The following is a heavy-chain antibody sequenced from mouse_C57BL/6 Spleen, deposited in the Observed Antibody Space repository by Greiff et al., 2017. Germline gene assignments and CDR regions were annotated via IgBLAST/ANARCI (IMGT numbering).Heavy chain of an antibody. CDR3: ARDRGNYAMDY. V-gene: IGHV5-4*01. J-gene: IGHJ4*01. CDR1: GFTFSSYA. CDR2: ISDGGSYT. Sequence: EVQRVESGGGLVKPGGSLKLSCAASGFTFSSYAMSWVRQTPEKRLEWVATISDGGSYTYYPDNVKGRITISRDNAKNNLYLQMSHLKSEDTAMYYCARDRGNYAMDYWGQGTSVTVSS. D-gene: IGHD3-3*01.